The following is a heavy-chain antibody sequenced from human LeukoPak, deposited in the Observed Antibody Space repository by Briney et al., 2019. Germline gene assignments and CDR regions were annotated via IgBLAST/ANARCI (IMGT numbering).Heavy chain of an antibody. D-gene: IGHD3-22*01. V-gene: IGHV1-2*02. CDR2: INPNSGGT. CDR1: RYTFTGYY. Sequence: ASVKVSCKATRYTFTGYYMHWVRQAHGQGLEWMGWINPNSGGTNYAQKFQGRVTMTRDTSISTAYMELSRLRSDDTAVYYCARSAHNRAYYYDSSGYDYWGQGTLVTVSS. J-gene: IGHJ4*02. CDR3: ARSAHNRAYYYDSSGYDY.